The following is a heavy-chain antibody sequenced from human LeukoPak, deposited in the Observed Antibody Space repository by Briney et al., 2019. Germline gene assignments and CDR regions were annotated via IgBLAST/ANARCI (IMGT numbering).Heavy chain of an antibody. J-gene: IGHJ6*03. CDR1: GGTFSSYA. D-gene: IGHD5-12*01. V-gene: IGHV1-69*05. CDR2: IIPIFGTA. Sequence: ASVKVSCKASGGTFSSYAISWVRQAPGQGLEWMGGIIPIFGTANYAQKFQGRVTITTDESTSTAYMELSSLRSEDTAMYYCAGVLDIVASVWYYYLLEVRGKRTTVTVSS. CDR3: AGVLDIVASVWYYYLLEV.